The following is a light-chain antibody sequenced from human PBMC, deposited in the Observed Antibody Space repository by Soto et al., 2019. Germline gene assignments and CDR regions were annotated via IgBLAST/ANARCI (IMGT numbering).Light chain of an antibody. CDR2: GNS. Sequence: QSVLTQAPSVSGAPGQRVTIPCTGSNSNIGAGYDVHWYQQLPGTAPKLLIYGNSNRPSGVPDRFSGSKSVTSASLAITGLQAEDDADYYCQSYDSRLCGSLLGTGTKVTVL. CDR3: QSYDSRLCGSL. J-gene: IGLJ1*01. CDR1: NSNIGAGYD. V-gene: IGLV1-40*01.